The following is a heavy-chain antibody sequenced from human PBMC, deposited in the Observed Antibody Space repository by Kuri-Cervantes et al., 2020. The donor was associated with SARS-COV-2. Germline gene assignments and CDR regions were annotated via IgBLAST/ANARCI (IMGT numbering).Heavy chain of an antibody. CDR2: FYYSGST. Sequence: SETLSLTCTVSGGSISSNNYYWGWIRQPPGKGLEWIGSFYYSGSTYYNPSLKSRVTISVDTSKNQFSLKLRSVTAADTAVYYCARAYYDFWGGYFGSIGYHAFDIWGQGTMVTVSS. V-gene: IGHV4-39*07. CDR1: GGSISSNNYY. CDR3: ARAYYDFWGGYFGSIGYHAFDI. J-gene: IGHJ3*02. D-gene: IGHD3-3*01.